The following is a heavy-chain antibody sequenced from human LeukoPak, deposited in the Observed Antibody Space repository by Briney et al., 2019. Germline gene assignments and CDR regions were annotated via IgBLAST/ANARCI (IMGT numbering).Heavy chain of an antibody. Sequence: GGSLRLSCAASVFTFNSYAMNWVRQAPGKGLEWVSGNSGSGGTTYYADSVKGRFTISRDNSKNTLYLQMNSLRAEDTAVYYCAKTIGPPYYFDYWGQGTLVTASS. J-gene: IGHJ4*02. CDR1: VFTFNSYA. V-gene: IGHV3-23*01. CDR2: NSGSGGTT. CDR3: AKTIGPPYYFDY. D-gene: IGHD2/OR15-2a*01.